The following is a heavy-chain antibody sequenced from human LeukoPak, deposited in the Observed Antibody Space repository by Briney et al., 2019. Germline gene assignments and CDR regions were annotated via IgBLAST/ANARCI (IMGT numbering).Heavy chain of an antibody. V-gene: IGHV3-23*01. D-gene: IGHD3-3*01. CDR2: IGGLGGST. Sequence: PGGSLRLSCAASGFTFSAHAMAWVRQAPGKGLEWVSGIGGLGGSTYYAGSVKGRFTISRDNSKKTLYLEMNSLRADDTAVYYCTRDPGVVAFHYFDFWGQGALVTVSS. CDR1: GFTFSAHA. CDR3: TRDPGVVAFHYFDF. J-gene: IGHJ4*02.